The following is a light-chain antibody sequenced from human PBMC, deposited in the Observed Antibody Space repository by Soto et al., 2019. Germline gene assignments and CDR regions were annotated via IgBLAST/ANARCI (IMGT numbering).Light chain of an antibody. CDR1: QSISTY. Sequence: DIPMTQSPSSLSASVGDRVTITCRASQSISTYLNWYQQKLGKAPKLLISGASSLQGGVPSRFSGSGSGTDFTLTISSLQPEVFATYYCPQGSFTLTFGGGTKLEIK. V-gene: IGKV1-39*01. CDR3: PQGSFTLT. CDR2: GAS. J-gene: IGKJ4*01.